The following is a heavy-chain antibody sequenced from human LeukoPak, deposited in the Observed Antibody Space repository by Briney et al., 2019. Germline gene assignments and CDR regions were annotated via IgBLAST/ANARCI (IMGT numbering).Heavy chain of an antibody. V-gene: IGHV3-21*01. CDR2: ISSSSSYI. CDR3: ARGFLTSTYFDY. D-gene: IGHD1-14*01. Sequence: PGGSLRLSCAASGFTFSSYSMNWVRQAPGKGLEWVSSISSSSSYIYYADSVKGRFTISRDNAKNSLYLQMNSLRAEDTAVYYCARGFLTSTYFDYWGQGTLVTVSS. CDR1: GFTFSSYS. J-gene: IGHJ4*02.